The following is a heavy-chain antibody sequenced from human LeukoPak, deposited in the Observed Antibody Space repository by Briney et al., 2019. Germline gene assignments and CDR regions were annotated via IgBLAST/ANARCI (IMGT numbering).Heavy chain of an antibody. CDR1: GGSLSIYY. CDR3: ARLEPSYYDGSGNNWFDP. CDR2: IYYSGST. D-gene: IGHD3-10*01. V-gene: IGHV4-59*08. J-gene: IGHJ5*02. Sequence: SETLSLTCTLSGGSLSIYYWSWIRQPPGRGLEWIGYIYYSGSTNYNPSLKSRVTLSVDTSKNQYTLKLSSVPAADTVVYYCARLEPSYYDGSGNNWFDPWGQGTLVTVSS.